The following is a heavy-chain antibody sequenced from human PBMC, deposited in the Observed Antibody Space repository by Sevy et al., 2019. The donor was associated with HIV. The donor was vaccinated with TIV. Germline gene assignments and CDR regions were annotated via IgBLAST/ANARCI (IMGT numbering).Heavy chain of an antibody. CDR2: IIPIFGTA. CDR3: ALGQDYYYYMDV. V-gene: IGHV1-69*06. Sequence: ASVKVSCKASGGTFSSYAISWVRQAPGRGLEWMGGIIPIFGTANYAQKFQGRVTITADKSTSTAYMELSSLRSEDTAVYYCALGQDYYYYMDVWGKGTTVTVSS. J-gene: IGHJ6*03. CDR1: GGTFSSYA.